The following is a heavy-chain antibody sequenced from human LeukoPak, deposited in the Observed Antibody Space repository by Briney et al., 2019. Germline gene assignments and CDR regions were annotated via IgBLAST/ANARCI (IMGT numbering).Heavy chain of an antibody. Sequence: ASVKVSCKASGGTFSSYAISWVRQAPGQGLEWMGRIIPILGIANYAQKVQGRLTMTEDTSIDTAFMELRSLKSEDTAIYYCVTDIRSGWRNYWGQGTLITVSS. J-gene: IGHJ4*02. CDR3: VTDIRSGWRNY. V-gene: IGHV1-69*04. CDR2: IIPILGIA. CDR1: GGTFSSYA. D-gene: IGHD6-19*01.